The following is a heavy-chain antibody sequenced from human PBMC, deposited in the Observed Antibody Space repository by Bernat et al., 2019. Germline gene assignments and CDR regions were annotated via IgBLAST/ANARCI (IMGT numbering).Heavy chain of an antibody. D-gene: IGHD3-22*01. J-gene: IGHJ4*02. CDR2: IYPGVSDT. CDR3: VRLSDYDTRGSDFDY. V-gene: IGHV5-51*01. Sequence: EVQLVQSGAEVKKPGESLKISCKGSGYSFTSYWIAWVRQMPGKGLEWMGIIYPGVSDTKYSPPFQGQVTISADKSITTAYLQWSSLKASDTAMYYCVRLSDYDTRGSDFDYWGQGTLVTVSS. CDR1: GYSFTSYW.